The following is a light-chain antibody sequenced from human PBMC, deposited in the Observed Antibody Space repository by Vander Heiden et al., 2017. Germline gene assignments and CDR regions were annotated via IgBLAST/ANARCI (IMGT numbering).Light chain of an antibody. CDR1: SSGVGAYNL. CDR3: CSYAGSSTFV. CDR2: AIN. V-gene: IGLV2-23*02. J-gene: IGLJ1*01. Sequence: QSALTQPASVSGALGQSITISCTGASSGVGAYNLVSWYQQHPVKSPKLMIYAINKRPSGVSNRFSASKSRNTASLTIAGLQAEDEADYFCCSYAGSSTFVFGTGTKVKVL.